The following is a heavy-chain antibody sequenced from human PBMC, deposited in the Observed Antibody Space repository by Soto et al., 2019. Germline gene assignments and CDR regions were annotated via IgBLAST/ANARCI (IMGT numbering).Heavy chain of an antibody. Sequence: EVQLLESGGGLVQPGGSLRLSCAASGFTFSTYAMSWVRQAPGKGLEWVSTITAGGDSTVYAHYVNGRFTISRDNSKNSLYLQMNSLGAEDTAIYYCATGGLYTYGMDVWGQGTTVTVSS. D-gene: IGHD1-20*01. V-gene: IGHV3-23*01. CDR3: ATGGLYTYGMDV. CDR2: ITAGGDST. CDR1: GFTFSTYA. J-gene: IGHJ6*02.